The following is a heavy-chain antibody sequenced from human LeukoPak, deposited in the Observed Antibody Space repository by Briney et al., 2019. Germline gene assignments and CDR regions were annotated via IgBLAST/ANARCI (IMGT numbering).Heavy chain of an antibody. CDR1: GFPFSSYG. J-gene: IGHJ4*02. CDR2: ISRSGGST. V-gene: IGHV3-23*01. CDR3: AKSQGYSNYYFDY. Sequence: GGSLRLLCAASGFPFSSYGMSWVRQAPGKGLEWVSGISRSGGSTYYADSVQGRFTLSRDNSKNTLYLQMDSLRAGDTAVYYCAKSQGYSNYYFDYWGQGTLVTVSS. D-gene: IGHD3-9*01.